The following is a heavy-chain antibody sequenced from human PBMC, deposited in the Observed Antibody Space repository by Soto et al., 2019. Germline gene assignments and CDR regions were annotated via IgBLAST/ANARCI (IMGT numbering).Heavy chain of an antibody. V-gene: IGHV4-39*01. CDR2: IYYSGST. D-gene: IGHD2-2*01. CDR1: GGSISSSSYY. J-gene: IGHJ6*01. CDR3: ARQTVVPSFGGYYYYDGMDV. Sequence: PSETLSLTCAVSGGSISSSSYYWGWIRQPPGKGQEWIGSIYYSGSTYYNPSLKSRVTISVDTSKNQFSLKLSSVTAADTAVYYCARQTVVPSFGGYYYYDGMDVRGQGTTVTGSS.